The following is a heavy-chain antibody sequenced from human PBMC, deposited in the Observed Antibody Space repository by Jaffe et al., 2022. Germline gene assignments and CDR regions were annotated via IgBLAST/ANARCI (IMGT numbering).Heavy chain of an antibody. CDR3: ARGMPREYCTGGVCYYPRRHYFGRNYFDY. D-gene: IGHD2-8*02. CDR2: INHSGST. Sequence: QVQLQQWGAGLLKPSETLSLTCAVYGGSFSGYYWSWIRQPPGKGLEWIGEINHSGSTNYNPSLKSRVTISVDTSKNQFSLKLSSVTAADTAVYYCARGMPREYCTGGVCYYPRRHYFGRNYFDYWGQGTLVTVSS. V-gene: IGHV4-34*01. J-gene: IGHJ4*02. CDR1: GGSFSGYY.